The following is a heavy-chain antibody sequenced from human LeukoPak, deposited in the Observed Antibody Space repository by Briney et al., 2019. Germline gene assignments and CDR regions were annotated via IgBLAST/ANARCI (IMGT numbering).Heavy chain of an antibody. CDR3: AKSHDFWSGYGDY. D-gene: IGHD3-3*01. CDR1: GYTFTGYY. CDR2: INPNDGGT. J-gene: IGHJ4*02. Sequence: ASVKVSCKASGYTFTGYYMHWVRQAPGQGLEWVGWINPNDGGTYFAQKFLGRVTMTRDTSISTAYMEMSSLRSDDTAVYYCAKSHDFWSGYGDYWGQGTLVTVSS. V-gene: IGHV1-2*02.